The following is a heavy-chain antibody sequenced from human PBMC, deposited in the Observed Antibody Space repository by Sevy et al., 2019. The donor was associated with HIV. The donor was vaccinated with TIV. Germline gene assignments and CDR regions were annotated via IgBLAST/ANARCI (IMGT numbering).Heavy chain of an antibody. V-gene: IGHV3-7*01. CDR3: ATDMFRSSSADALDI. Sequence: GGPLRLSCAASGLTFSNYWLNWVRQAPGKGLEWVANLKEDGSGKYYVASVKGRFTISRYNTKKSLVLQMNSLRVEDTAVYYCATDMFRSSSADALDIWGQGTMVTVSS. CDR1: GLTFSNYW. CDR2: LKEDGSGK. J-gene: IGHJ3*02. D-gene: IGHD6-6*01.